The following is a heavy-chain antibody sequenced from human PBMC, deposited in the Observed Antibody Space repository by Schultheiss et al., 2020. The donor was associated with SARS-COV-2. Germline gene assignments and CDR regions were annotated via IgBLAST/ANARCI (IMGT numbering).Heavy chain of an antibody. V-gene: IGHV3-7*01. CDR2: IKQDGSEK. CDR1: GFTFSNSD. D-gene: IGHD4-11*01. J-gene: IGHJ4*02. CDR3: ARDRRGNDYSNETGDY. Sequence: GGSLRLSCAASGFTFSNSDMNWVHQAPGKGLEWVANIKQDGSEKYYVDSVKGRFTISRDNAKNSLYLQMNSLRAEDTAVYYCARDRRGNDYSNETGDYWGQGTLVTVSS.